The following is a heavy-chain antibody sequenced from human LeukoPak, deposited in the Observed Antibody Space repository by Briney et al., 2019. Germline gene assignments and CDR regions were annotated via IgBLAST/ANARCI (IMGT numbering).Heavy chain of an antibody. J-gene: IGHJ3*02. CDR3: ARDNLSNGAVAFDI. CDR1: GDSLSSRSYY. V-gene: IGHV4-39*07. CDR2: ISYSGST. Sequence: PSETLSLTCSASGDSLSSRSYYWGWIRQPPGKGLEWIGSISYSGSTYYNPSLKSRVTISVDTSKNQFSLKLSSVTAADTAVYYCARDNLSNGAVAFDIWGQGTMVTVSS. D-gene: IGHD2-8*01.